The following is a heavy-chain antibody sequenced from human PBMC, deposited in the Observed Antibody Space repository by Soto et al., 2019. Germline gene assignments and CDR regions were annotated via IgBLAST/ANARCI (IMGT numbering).Heavy chain of an antibody. CDR2: INTGNGHT. D-gene: IGHD3-3*01. Sequence: ASVKVSCKAAGYTFIAYGIHWVRQAPGQRLEWMGWINTGNGHTKYSQKFQGRVTITRDTSARTAYVELNSLRSEDTALYYCASRGYDFWSGLDPWGQGTLVTVCS. V-gene: IGHV1-3*04. CDR3: ASRGYDFWSGLDP. CDR1: GYTFIAYG. J-gene: IGHJ5*02.